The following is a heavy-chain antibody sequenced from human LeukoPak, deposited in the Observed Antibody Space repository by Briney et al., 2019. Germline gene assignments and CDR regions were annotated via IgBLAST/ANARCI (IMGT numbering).Heavy chain of an antibody. CDR3: ARDLAEPIPKLAGHSSSSGWFDP. CDR2: IYTSGST. CDR1: GGSISIYY. D-gene: IGHD6-6*01. Sequence: TSETLSLTCTVSGGSISIYYWNWIRQPAGKGLEWIGRIYTSGSTNYNPSLKSRVTMSVDTSKNQFSLKLSSVTAADTAVYYCARDLAEPIPKLAGHSSSSGWFDPWGQGTLVTVSS. J-gene: IGHJ5*02. V-gene: IGHV4-4*07.